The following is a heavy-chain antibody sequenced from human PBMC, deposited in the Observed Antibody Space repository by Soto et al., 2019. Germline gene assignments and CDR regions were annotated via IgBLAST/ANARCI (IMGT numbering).Heavy chain of an antibody. Sequence: QVQLVQSGAEVKMPGASVKVSCKASGYIFAGYYMAWVRQAPGQGLEWMVWINPNGGATDYPPHFQDRVTMTRDMSITTAYMDLTRLTSADTAVYYCARVGYSEYVWGVYGLAHWGQGPLITVSA. CDR3: ARVGYSEYVWGVYGLAH. D-gene: IGHD3-16*01. J-gene: IGHJ4*02. CDR2: INPNGGAT. CDR1: GYIFAGYY. V-gene: IGHV1-2*02.